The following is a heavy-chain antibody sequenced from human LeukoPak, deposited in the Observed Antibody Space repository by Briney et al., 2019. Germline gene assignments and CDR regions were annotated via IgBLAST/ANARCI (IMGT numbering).Heavy chain of an antibody. CDR1: GFTFSDYV. J-gene: IGHJ6*03. Sequence: GGSLRLSCATSGFTFSDYVMHWVRQAPGKGLESVSSISGNGGSTYYANSVKGRFSISRDNSKNTLYLQMGSLRAEDMAVYYCAREYYYYYMDVWGKGTTVTVSS. V-gene: IGHV3-64*01. CDR3: AREYYYYYMDV. CDR2: ISGNGGST.